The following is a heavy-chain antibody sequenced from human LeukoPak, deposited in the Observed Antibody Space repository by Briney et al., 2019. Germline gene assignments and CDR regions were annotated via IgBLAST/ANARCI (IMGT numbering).Heavy chain of an antibody. D-gene: IGHD3-10*01. CDR1: GFTFSSYG. J-gene: IGHJ4*02. V-gene: IGHV3-30*02. CDR3: AKERMVRGVIQDY. CDR2: IRYDGSNK. Sequence: GGSLRLSCAASGFTFSSYGMHWVRQAPGKGLEWVAFIRYDGSNKYYADSVKGRFTISRDNSKNTLYLQMNSLRAEDTAVYYCAKERMVRGVIQDYWGQGTLVTVSS.